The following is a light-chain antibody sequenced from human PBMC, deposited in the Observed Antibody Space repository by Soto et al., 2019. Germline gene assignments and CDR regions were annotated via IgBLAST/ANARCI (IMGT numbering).Light chain of an antibody. CDR3: QQFSSYPLT. CDR1: QNISIY. CDR2: DAS. V-gene: IGKV3-20*01. Sequence: EFVLTPSPGTLSLSPGERARLSCRASQNISIYLAWYQQKPGQAPRLLIYDASSRATGIPDRFSGGGSGTDFTLTISRLEPEDFAVYYCQQFSSYPLTFGRGSKVDIK. J-gene: IGKJ4*01.